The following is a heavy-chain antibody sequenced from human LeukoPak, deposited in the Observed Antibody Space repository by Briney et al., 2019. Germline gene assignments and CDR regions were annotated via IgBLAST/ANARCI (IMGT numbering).Heavy chain of an antibody. V-gene: IGHV3-15*01. CDR3: TTDPPGAY. CDR1: GFNLGNDW. Sequence: GGSLRLSCAASGFNLGNDWMSWVRQAPGKGLEWLGRIKTKTEGGTTDYAAPVKGRFTISRDDSKNTLFLQMNSLKIEETAMYYCTTDPPGAYWGQGTLVTVSS. CDR2: IKTKTEGGTT. D-gene: IGHD7-27*01. J-gene: IGHJ4*02.